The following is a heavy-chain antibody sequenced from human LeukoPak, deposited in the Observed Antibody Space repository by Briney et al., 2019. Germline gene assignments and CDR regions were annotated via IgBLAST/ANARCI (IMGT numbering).Heavy chain of an antibody. D-gene: IGHD3-22*01. J-gene: IGHJ4*01. CDR1: EFSVGSNY. CDR2: IYSGGST. CDR3: ASWAHSGYWIAASDY. Sequence: GGSLRLSCAASEFSVGSNYMTWVRQAPGKGLEWVSLIYSGGSTYYADSVKGRFTISRDNSKNTLYLQMNSLRAEDTAVYYCASWAHSGYWIAASDYWGHGTLVTVSS. V-gene: IGHV3-66*01.